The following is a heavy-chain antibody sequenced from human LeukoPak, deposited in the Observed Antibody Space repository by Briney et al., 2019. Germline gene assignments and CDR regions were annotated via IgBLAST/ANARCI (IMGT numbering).Heavy chain of an antibody. CDR1: GGSISSSPYY. CDR3: ARVGVLTWFDP. CDR2: IYYSGST. Sequence: SETLSLTCTVSGGSISSSPYYWGWIRQAPGKGLEWIGNIYYSGSTFYDPSLKSRVTISVDTSKNQFSLKLSSVTAADTAVYYCARVGVLTWFDPWGHGTPVTVSS. V-gene: IGHV4-39*01. D-gene: IGHD1-26*01. J-gene: IGHJ5*02.